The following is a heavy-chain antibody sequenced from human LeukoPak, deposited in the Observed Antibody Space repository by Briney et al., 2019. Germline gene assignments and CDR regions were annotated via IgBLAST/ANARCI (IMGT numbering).Heavy chain of an antibody. Sequence: ASVKVSCKASGYTFTSYYMHWVRQAPGQGLEWMGIINPSGGSTSYAQKFQGRVTMTTDTSTSTAYMELRSLRSDDTAVYYCARVRPDDYVWGSYRLDYWGQGTLVTVSS. CDR1: GYTFTSYY. V-gene: IGHV1-46*01. D-gene: IGHD3-16*02. CDR2: INPSGGST. CDR3: ARVRPDDYVWGSYRLDY. J-gene: IGHJ4*02.